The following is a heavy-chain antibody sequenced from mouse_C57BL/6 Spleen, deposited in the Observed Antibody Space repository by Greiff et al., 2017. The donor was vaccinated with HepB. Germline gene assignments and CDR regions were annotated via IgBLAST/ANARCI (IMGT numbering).Heavy chain of an antibody. CDR1: GFTFSDYA. V-gene: IGHV5-17*01. CDR3: ARRGYYGSRLDY. Sequence: EVQRVESGGGLVKPGGSLKLSCAASGFTFSDYAMHWVRQAPEKGLEWVAYISSGSSTIYYADTVKGRFTISRDKAKNTLFLQMTILRSEDTDMYYCARRGYYGSRLDYWGQGTTLTVSS. J-gene: IGHJ2*01. CDR2: ISSGSSTI. D-gene: IGHD1-1*01.